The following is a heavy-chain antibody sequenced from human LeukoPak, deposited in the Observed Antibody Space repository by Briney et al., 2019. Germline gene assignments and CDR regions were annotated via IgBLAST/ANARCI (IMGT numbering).Heavy chain of an antibody. D-gene: IGHD3-9*01. V-gene: IGHV3-33*08. CDR3: ARDRYDTGPPTIADY. J-gene: IGHJ4*02. CDR1: GFTFSSYG. CDR2: IWYDGSNK. Sequence: GGSLRLSCEVTGFTFSSYGMTWVRQAPGKGLEWVAVIWYDGSNKYYADSVKGRFTISRDNSENTLYLQMNSLRAEDTAVYYCARDRYDTGPPTIADYWGQGTLVTVSS.